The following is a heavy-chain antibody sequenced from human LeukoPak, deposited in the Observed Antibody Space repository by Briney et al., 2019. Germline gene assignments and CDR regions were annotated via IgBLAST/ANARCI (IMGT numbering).Heavy chain of an antibody. CDR1: GGSISSYY. D-gene: IGHD3-10*01. V-gene: IGHV4-59*01. Sequence: SETLSLTCTVAGGSISSYYWSWIRQPPGKGLEWIGYIYYSGSTNYNPSLKSRVTISVDTSKNQFSLKLSSVTAADTAVYYCAREAGSFDYWGQGTLVTVSS. J-gene: IGHJ4*02. CDR3: AREAGSFDY. CDR2: IYYSGST.